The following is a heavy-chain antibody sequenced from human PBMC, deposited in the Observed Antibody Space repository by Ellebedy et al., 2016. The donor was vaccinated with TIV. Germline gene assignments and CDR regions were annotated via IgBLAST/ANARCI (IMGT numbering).Heavy chain of an antibody. CDR1: GFTFSSYA. CDR2: ISGNGGAT. V-gene: IGHV3-23*01. CDR3: ARAMDV. Sequence: GGSLRLSCAASGFTFSSYAMNWVRQAPGKGLQWVSTISGNGGATYYADAVKGRFSISRDNTKDTVSLQMNSLRAEDTAVYYCARAMDVWGQGTTVTVSS. J-gene: IGHJ6*02.